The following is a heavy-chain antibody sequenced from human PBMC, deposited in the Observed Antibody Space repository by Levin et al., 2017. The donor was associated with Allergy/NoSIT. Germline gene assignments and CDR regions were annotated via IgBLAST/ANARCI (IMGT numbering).Heavy chain of an antibody. CDR1: GGSISSGSYY. J-gene: IGHJ4*02. Sequence: SETLSLTCTVSGGSISSGSYYWSWIRQPAGKGLEWIGRIYTSGSTNYNPSLKSRVTISVDTSKNQFSLKLSSVTAADTAVYYCARDHRYFDWLFPDYWGQGTLVTVSS. CDR2: IYTSGST. CDR3: ARDHRYFDWLFPDY. V-gene: IGHV4-61*02. D-gene: IGHD3-9*01.